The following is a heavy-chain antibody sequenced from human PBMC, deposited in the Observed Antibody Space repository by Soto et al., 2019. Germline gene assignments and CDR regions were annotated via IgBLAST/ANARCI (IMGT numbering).Heavy chain of an antibody. D-gene: IGHD6-25*01. CDR2: IHYGGNA. CDR1: GGSINTYNLF. J-gene: IGHJ5*01. Sequence: SETLSLTCTVSGGSINTYNLFWAWVRQPPGKGLEWIASIHYGGNAYYSPSLTTRATISRDTSKNRVSLELRSVTAADTAVYYCARDYYSSGWCDSWGPGTLVTVSS. V-gene: IGHV4-39*02. CDR3: ARDYYSSGWCDS.